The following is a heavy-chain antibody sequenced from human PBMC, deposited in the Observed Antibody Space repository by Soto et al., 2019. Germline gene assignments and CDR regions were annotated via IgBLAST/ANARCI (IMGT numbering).Heavy chain of an antibody. J-gene: IGHJ4*02. V-gene: IGHV3-23*01. CDR1: GFPFSNNA. CDR2: IRRTGEST. Sequence: EVQLLESGGGLVQPGGSLRLSCAASGFPFSNNAMTWVRQAPGKGLEWVSTIRRTGESTYYADSVKGRFTLSRHSPKNTLSVGMHSLRADDTTVYYCAKGRGGSGWSLIDYWGQGTLVPVSS. D-gene: IGHD6-19*01. CDR3: AKGRGGSGWSLIDY.